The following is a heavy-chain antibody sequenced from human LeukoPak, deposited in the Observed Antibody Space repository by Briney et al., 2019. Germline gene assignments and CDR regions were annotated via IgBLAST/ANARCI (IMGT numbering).Heavy chain of an antibody. V-gene: IGHV4-30-2*01. D-gene: IGHD3-9*01. Sequence: SQTLSLTCAVSGGSISSGGYSWSWIRQPPGKGLEWIGEINHSGSTNYNPSLKSRVTISVDTSKNQFSLKLSSVTAADTAVYYCARVGYYDIPFDYWGQGTLVTVSS. CDR2: INHSGST. CDR1: GGSISSGGYS. CDR3: ARVGYYDIPFDY. J-gene: IGHJ4*02.